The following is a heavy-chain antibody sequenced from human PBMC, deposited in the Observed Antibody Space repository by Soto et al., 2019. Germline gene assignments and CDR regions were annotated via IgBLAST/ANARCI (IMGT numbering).Heavy chain of an antibody. J-gene: IGHJ4*02. CDR1: GYTFTRHS. CDR2: INPTGGGT. V-gene: IGHV1-46*01. CDR3: ARATRGSISTRPDY. Sequence: ASVKVSCKASGYTFTRHSMHWVRQAPGQGLEWMGMINPTGGGTTYAQKFQGRVTMTRDTSTGIVYMELTSLRPEDTAMYYCARATRGSISTRPDYWGLGTLVTVSS. D-gene: IGHD6-6*01.